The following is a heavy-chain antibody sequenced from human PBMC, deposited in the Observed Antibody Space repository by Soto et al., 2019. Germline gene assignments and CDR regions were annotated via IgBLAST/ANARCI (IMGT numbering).Heavy chain of an antibody. D-gene: IGHD2-15*01. J-gene: IGHJ4*02. V-gene: IGHV3-30*18. CDR1: GFTFSSYG. CDR2: ISYDGSNK. CDR3: AKDRYCSGGSCYSNRYFDY. Sequence: PGGSLRLSCAASGFTFSSYGMHWVRQAPGKGLEWVAVISYDGSNKYYADSVKGRFTISRDNSKNTLYLQMNSLRAEDTAVYYCAKDRYCSGGSCYSNRYFDYWGQGTLVTVSS.